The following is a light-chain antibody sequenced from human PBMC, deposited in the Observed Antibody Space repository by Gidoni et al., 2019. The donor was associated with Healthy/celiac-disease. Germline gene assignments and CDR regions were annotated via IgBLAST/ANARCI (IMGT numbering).Light chain of an antibody. V-gene: IGLV2-14*03. CDR2: DVS. CDR3: SSYTSSSTLV. Sequence: QSALTQPASVSGSTGQPIPISCTGTSSAVGGYNYVSWYQQHPGKAPKLMIYDVSNRPSGVSNRFSGSKSGNTASLTISGLQAEDEADYYCSSYTSSSTLVFGGGTKLTVL. CDR1: SSAVGGYNY. J-gene: IGLJ2*01.